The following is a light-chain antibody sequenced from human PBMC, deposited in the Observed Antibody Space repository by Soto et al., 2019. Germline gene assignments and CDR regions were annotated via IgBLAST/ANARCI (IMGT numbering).Light chain of an antibody. CDR2: HSS. CDR1: QDISKY. J-gene: IGKJ2*01. V-gene: IGKV1-33*01. Sequence: DILMTQSPSSLSPSVGDRVTITCQASQDISKYLNWYQQKPGKAPKLLIYHSSNLETGVPSRFSGSGSGTHFTFTISSLQPEDIATYFCQQYDSFPRTFGQGTNVDIK. CDR3: QQYDSFPRT.